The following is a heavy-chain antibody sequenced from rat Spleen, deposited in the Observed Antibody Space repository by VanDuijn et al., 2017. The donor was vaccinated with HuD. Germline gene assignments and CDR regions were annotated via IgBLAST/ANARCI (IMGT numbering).Heavy chain of an antibody. CDR1: GFTFSDYY. CDR3: ARWTTTDVMDA. V-gene: IGHV5-29*01. J-gene: IGHJ4*01. CDR2: ISYDGSST. D-gene: IGHD1-10*01. Sequence: EVQLVESGGGLVQPGRSLKLSCAASGFTFSDYYMAWVRQAPTKGLEWVATISYDGSSTYYRDSVKGRFTISRDNAKSTLYLQMDSLRSEDTATYYCARWTTTDVMDAWGQGASVTVSS.